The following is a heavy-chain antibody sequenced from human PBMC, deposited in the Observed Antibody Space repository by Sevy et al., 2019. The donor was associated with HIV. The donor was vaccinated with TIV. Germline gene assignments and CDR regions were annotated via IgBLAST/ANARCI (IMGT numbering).Heavy chain of an antibody. CDR3: ANPTYYYYDSSGYYPEHL. CDR1: GFTFSSYA. Sequence: GESLKISCAASGFTFSSYAMSWVRQAPGKGLEWVSAISGSGGSTYYADSVKGRFTISRDNSKNTLYLQMNSLRAEDTAVYYCANPTYYYYDSSGYYPEHLWGRGTLVTVSS. V-gene: IGHV3-23*01. CDR2: ISGSGGST. D-gene: IGHD3-22*01. J-gene: IGHJ2*01.